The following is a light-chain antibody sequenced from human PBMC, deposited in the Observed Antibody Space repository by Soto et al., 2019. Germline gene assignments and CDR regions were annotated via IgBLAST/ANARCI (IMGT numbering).Light chain of an antibody. V-gene: IGLV1-47*01. CDR1: SSNIGSNY. CDR2: RNN. CDR3: AAWDDSLSGRV. J-gene: IGLJ1*01. Sequence: VLTQPPSASGTPGQSVTISCSGSSSNIGSNYVYWYQQLPGTAPKLLIYRNNQRPSGVPDRFSGSKSGTSASLAISGLRSEDEADYYCAAWDDSLSGRVFGTGTKVTVL.